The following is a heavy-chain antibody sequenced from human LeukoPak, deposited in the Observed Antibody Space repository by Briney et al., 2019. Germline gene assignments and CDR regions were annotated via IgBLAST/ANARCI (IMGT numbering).Heavy chain of an antibody. CDR3: ARCYSGYDYGPVY. J-gene: IGHJ4*02. D-gene: IGHD5-12*01. V-gene: IGHV1-46*01. Sequence: ASVKVSCKASGYIISSYYIHWVRQAPGQGREWMGIISPSGGGTSYAQRFQGRVSVARDTSTNTVYMELSGLRSEDTAIYYCARCYSGYDYGPVYWGQGTLVTVSS. CDR1: GYIISSYY. CDR2: ISPSGGGT.